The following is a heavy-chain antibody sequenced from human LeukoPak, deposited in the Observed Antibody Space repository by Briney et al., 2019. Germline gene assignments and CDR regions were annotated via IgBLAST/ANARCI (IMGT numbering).Heavy chain of an antibody. Sequence: SQTLSLTCVISGDRISNSNDAWNWIRQSPSRGLEWLGRTYYRSKWYNDYAVSVKSRITIKPDTSKNQFSLQLNSATPEDTAVYYCARLGLGGAFDIWGQGTMVTVSS. V-gene: IGHV6-1*01. CDR3: ARLGLGGAFDI. D-gene: IGHD2-15*01. CDR1: GDRISNSNDA. J-gene: IGHJ3*02. CDR2: TYYRSKWYN.